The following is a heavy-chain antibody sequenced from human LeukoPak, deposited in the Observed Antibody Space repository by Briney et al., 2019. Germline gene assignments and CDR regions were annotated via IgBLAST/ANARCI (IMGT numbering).Heavy chain of an antibody. J-gene: IGHJ4*02. Sequence: GGSLRLSCVASGFTVSSSYMKWVRQAPGKGLEWVSAISGSGGSTYYADPVKGRFTISRDNSKNTLYLQMNSLRAEDTAVYYCAKGLRHYDYWGQGTLVTVSS. CDR1: GFTVSSSY. CDR2: ISGSGGST. V-gene: IGHV3-23*01. CDR3: AKGLRHYDY.